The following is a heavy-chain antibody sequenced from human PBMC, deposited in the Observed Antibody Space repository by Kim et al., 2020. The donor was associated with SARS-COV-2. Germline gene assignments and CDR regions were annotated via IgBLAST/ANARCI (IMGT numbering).Heavy chain of an antibody. D-gene: IGHD4-17*01. J-gene: IGHJ4*02. CDR3: ARPGNDYGDLYFDY. V-gene: IGHV3-53*01. Sequence: ADSVKGRFTISSDNSKTTLYLQMNSLGAEDTAVYYGARPGNDYGDLYFDYWGQGTLVTVSS.